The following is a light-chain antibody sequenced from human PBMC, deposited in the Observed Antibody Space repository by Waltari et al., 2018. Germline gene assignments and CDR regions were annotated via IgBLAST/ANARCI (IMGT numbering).Light chain of an antibody. J-gene: IGLJ3*02. Sequence: QSGLTQPPSASGTPGQTVTISCSGSTSNIRSNFVFWYHHLPGTAPKLLISHSDQRPSGVPDRFSGSKSGTSASLAISGLRSEDAGDYYCATWDDSLKAGVFGGGTKLTVL. CDR3: ATWDDSLKAGV. CDR1: TSNIRSNF. CDR2: HSD. V-gene: IGLV1-47*02.